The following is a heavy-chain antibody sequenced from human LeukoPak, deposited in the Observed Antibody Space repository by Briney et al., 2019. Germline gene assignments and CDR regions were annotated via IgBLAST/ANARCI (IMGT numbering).Heavy chain of an antibody. Sequence: ASVKVSCKASGYTFTSYDINWVRQATGQGLEWMGWMNPNSGNTGYAQKFQGRVTITRNTSISTAYMELSSLRSEDTAVYYCARGRDIVVVPAATATTVDDYWGQGTLVTVSS. V-gene: IGHV1-8*01. D-gene: IGHD2-2*01. CDR1: GYTFTSYD. J-gene: IGHJ4*02. CDR2: MNPNSGNT. CDR3: ARGRDIVVVPAATATTVDDY.